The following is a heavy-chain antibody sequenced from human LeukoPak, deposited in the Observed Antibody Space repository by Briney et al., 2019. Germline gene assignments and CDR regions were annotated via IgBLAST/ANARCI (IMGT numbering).Heavy chain of an antibody. CDR1: GGSINSYY. Sequence: SETLSLTCTVSGGSINSYYWSWIRQPPGKGLEWIGYNGGSTNYNPSLRSRVTISVDTSKNQFSLKLTSVTAADTAVYYCARDLGYTGNYGAFDIWGQGTVVTVSS. D-gene: IGHD1-26*01. V-gene: IGHV4-59*01. CDR2: NGGST. J-gene: IGHJ3*02. CDR3: ARDLGYTGNYGAFDI.